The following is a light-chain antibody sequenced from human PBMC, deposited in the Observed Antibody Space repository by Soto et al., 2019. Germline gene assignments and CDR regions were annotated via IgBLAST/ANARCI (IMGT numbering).Light chain of an antibody. V-gene: IGLV2-14*03. CDR2: DVS. J-gene: IGLJ1*01. Sequence: QSALTRPASVSGSPGQSITISCTGTSSDVGGYNYVSWYQQHPGKAPKLVIYDVSNRPSGVSNRFSGSKSGDTASLTISGLQAEDEAVYYCSSYTSSTSDVFGTGTKLTVL. CDR3: SSYTSSTSDV. CDR1: SSDVGGYNY.